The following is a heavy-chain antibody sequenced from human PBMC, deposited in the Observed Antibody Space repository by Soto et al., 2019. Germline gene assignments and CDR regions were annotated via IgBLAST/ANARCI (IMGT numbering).Heavy chain of an antibody. D-gene: IGHD2-2*01. V-gene: IGHV3-53*04. CDR2: IHSDGTT. J-gene: IGHJ4*02. Sequence: EVQLVESGGGLVQPGGSLRLSCAASGFVVSVNYMTWVRQAPGKGLEWVSVIHSDGTTYYADSVKGRFTSSRHKSENTIFLQMNNLRREDTGIFFSARKNQRLDYWGRGTLVTVSS. CDR1: GFVVSVNY. CDR3: ARKNQRLDY.